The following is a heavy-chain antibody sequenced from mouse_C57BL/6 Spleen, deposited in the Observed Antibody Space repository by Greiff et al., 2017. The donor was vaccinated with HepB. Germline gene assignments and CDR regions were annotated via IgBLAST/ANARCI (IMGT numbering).Heavy chain of an antibody. CDR1: GYTFTDYE. CDR3: TRWDY. Sequence: VVRPGASVTLSCKASGYTFTDYEMHWVKQTPVHGLEWIGAIDPETGGTAYNQKFKGKAILTADKSSSTAYMELRSLTSEDSAVYYCTRWDYWGQGTTLTVSS. V-gene: IGHV1-15*01. CDR2: IDPETGGT. J-gene: IGHJ2*01.